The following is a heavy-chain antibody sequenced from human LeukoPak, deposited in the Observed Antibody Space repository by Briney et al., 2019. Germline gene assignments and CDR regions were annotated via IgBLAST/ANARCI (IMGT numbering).Heavy chain of an antibody. D-gene: IGHD6-6*01. V-gene: IGHV1-46*01. CDR3: ARDRDSAARHTTIDY. J-gene: IGHJ4*02. Sequence: ASVKVSCKASGYTFTSYYMHWVRQAPGQGLEWMGIINPSGGSTSYAQKFQGRVTMTRDTSTSTVYMELSSLRSEDTAVYYCARDRDSAARHTTIDYWGQGTLVTVSS. CDR1: GYTFTSYY. CDR2: INPSGGST.